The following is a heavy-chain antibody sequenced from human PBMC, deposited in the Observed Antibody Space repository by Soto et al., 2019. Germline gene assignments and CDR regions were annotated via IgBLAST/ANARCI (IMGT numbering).Heavy chain of an antibody. J-gene: IGHJ4*02. V-gene: IGHV3-23*01. CDR1: GFTFSSYA. CDR2: ISGSGGST. Sequence: GGSLRLSCAASGFTFSSYAMSWVRQAPGKGLEWVSAISGSGGSTYYADSVKGRFTISRDNSKNTLYLQMNSLRAEDTAVYYCAKTSGGRILWFGELAHPDYWGQGTLVTVSS. CDR3: AKTSGGRILWFGELAHPDY. D-gene: IGHD3-10*01.